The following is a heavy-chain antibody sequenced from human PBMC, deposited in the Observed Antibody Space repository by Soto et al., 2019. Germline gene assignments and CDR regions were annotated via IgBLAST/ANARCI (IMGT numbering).Heavy chain of an antibody. Sequence: PGGSLRLSCAASGFTFSSYAMSWVRQAPGKGLEWVSAISGSGGSTYYADSVKGRFTISRDNSKNTLYLQMNSLKAEDTAVYYCAKDFRYDSSGDFDYWGQGTLVTVSS. J-gene: IGHJ4*02. CDR2: ISGSGGST. CDR3: AKDFRYDSSGDFDY. V-gene: IGHV3-23*01. CDR1: GFTFSSYA. D-gene: IGHD3-22*01.